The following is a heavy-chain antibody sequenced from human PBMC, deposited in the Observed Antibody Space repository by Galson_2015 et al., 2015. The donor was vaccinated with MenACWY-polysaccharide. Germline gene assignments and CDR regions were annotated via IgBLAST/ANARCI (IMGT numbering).Heavy chain of an antibody. V-gene: IGHV2-5*02. CDR3: AHSGDYCSSTTNPKYPDS. CDR1: GFSLSTSGVG. J-gene: IGHJ5*01. D-gene: IGHD2-2*01. Sequence: PALVKPTQTLTLTCTFSGFSLSTSGVGVGWIRQPPGKALEWLALIYWDDDKRYSPSLKSRLTITKDTSKNQEVLTMTNMDHVDTSKYYCAHSGDYCSSTTNPKYPDSSVHGTLVTLSS. CDR2: IYWDDDK.